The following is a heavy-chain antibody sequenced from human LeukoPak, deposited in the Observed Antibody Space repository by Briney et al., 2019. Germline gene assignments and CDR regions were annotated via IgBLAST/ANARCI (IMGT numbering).Heavy chain of an antibody. J-gene: IGHJ5*02. CDR2: IYYSGST. CDR1: GGSISSYY. CDR3: ARTNYQWFGDLSITEFDP. D-gene: IGHD3-10*01. V-gene: IGHV4-59*01. Sequence: PSETLSLTCTVSGGSISSYYWSWIRQPPGKGLEWIGYIYYSGSTNYNSSLKSRVTISVDTSKNQFSLKLSSVTAADTAVYYCARTNYQWFGDLSITEFDPWGQGTLVTVSS.